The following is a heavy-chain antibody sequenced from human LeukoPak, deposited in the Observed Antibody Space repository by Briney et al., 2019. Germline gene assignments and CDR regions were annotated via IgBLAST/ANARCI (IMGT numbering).Heavy chain of an antibody. CDR2: ISSSSSYI. D-gene: IGHD3-10*01. CDR1: GFTFSSYS. J-gene: IGHJ4*02. Sequence: GGSLRLSCAASGFTFSSYSMNWVRQAPGEGLEWVSSISSSSSYIYYADSVKGRFTISRDNAKNSLYLQMNSLRAEDTAVYYCARDSYGSGSYYNEFHYWGQGTLVTVSS. CDR3: ARDSYGSGSYYNEFHY. V-gene: IGHV3-21*01.